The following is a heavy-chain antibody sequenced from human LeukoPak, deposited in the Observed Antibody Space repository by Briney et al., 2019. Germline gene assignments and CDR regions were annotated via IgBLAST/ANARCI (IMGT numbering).Heavy chain of an antibody. D-gene: IGHD6-19*01. CDR3: ARGRSSGWYNYYYYYMDV. Sequence: SETLSLTCAVYGGSFSGYYWSWIRQPPGKGLEWIGEINHSGSTNYNPSRKSRVTISVDTSKNPFSLKLSSATAADTAVYYCARGRSSGWYNYYYYYMDVWGKGTTVTVSS. J-gene: IGHJ6*03. CDR2: INHSGST. V-gene: IGHV4-34*01. CDR1: GGSFSGYY.